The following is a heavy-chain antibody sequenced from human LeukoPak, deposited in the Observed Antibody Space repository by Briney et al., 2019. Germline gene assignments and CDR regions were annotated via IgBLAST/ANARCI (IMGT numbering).Heavy chain of an antibody. V-gene: IGHV1-18*01. CDR3: ARDRGYSGYDYYYYGMDV. J-gene: IGHJ6*02. D-gene: IGHD5-12*01. Sequence: GASVKVSCKASGYTFISYGISWVRQAPGQGLEWMGWISAYNGNTNYAQKLQGRVTMTTDTSTSTAYMELRSLRSDDTAVYYCARDRGYSGYDYYYYGMDVWGQGTTVTVSS. CDR2: ISAYNGNT. CDR1: GYTFISYG.